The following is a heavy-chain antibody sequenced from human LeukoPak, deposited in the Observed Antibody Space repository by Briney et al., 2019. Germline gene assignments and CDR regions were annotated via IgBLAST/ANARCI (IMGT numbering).Heavy chain of an antibody. CDR1: GITFRSYG. D-gene: IGHD4-17*01. Sequence: PGGSLRLSCAASGITFRSYGMHWVRQAPGKGLEWVAVISSDGSHKYYATSVQGRLSISTDHSKNTLYLQMNSLRADDTAVYYCAKGARGDTVTSIVGLNWFAPWGQGTLVTAYS. CDR3: AKGARGDTVTSIVGLNWFAP. J-gene: IGHJ5*02. V-gene: IGHV3-30*18. CDR2: ISSDGSHK.